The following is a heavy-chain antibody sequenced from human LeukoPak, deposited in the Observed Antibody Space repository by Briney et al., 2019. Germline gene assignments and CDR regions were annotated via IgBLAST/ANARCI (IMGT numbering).Heavy chain of an antibody. V-gene: IGHV3-30-3*01. Sequence: PGGSLRLSCAASGFTFSSYAMHWVRQAPGKGLEWVAVISYDGSNKYYADSVKGRFTISRDNSKNTLYLQMNRLRAEDTAVYYCAALWPKVYYFDYWGQGTLVTVSS. CDR1: GFTFSSYA. D-gene: IGHD2/OR15-2a*01. CDR3: AALWPKVYYFDY. CDR2: ISYDGSNK. J-gene: IGHJ4*02.